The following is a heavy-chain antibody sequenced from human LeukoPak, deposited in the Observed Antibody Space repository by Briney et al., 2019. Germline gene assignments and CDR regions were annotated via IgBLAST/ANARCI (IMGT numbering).Heavy chain of an antibody. D-gene: IGHD4-23*01. Sequence: GGSLRLSCVASGLSFTTKAMHWVRQAPGEGLEWMSYISLDGKNESYADSVRGRFTISRDNSRNTVYLQMNSLRPEDKAVYYCAAHLGGGWHLDYWGQGIRVTVSP. CDR1: GLSFTTKA. V-gene: IGHV3-30*04. J-gene: IGHJ4*02. CDR2: ISLDGKNE. CDR3: AAHLGGGWHLDY.